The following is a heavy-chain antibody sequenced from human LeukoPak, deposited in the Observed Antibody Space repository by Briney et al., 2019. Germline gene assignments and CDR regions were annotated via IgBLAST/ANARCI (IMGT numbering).Heavy chain of an antibody. Sequence: PSETLSLTCTVSGGSVSSYSWSWIRQPPGKGLEYIGSIYYTGSTKYSPSLESRVTMSVDTSKNQFSLRLSSVTAADTAVYYCARHGGETVVAMILHAFDVWGQGTVVTVSS. CDR1: GGSVSSYS. CDR3: ARHGGETVVAMILHAFDV. V-gene: IGHV4-59*08. J-gene: IGHJ3*01. CDR2: IYYTGST. D-gene: IGHD5-12*01.